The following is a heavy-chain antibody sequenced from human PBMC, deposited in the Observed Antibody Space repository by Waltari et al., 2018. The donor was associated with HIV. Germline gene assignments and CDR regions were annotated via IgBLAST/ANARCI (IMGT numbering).Heavy chain of an antibody. CDR2: IYPGDSDT. CDR1: GYSFTSYW. J-gene: IGHJ1*01. Sequence: EVQLVQSGAEVKKPGESLKISCKGSGYSFTSYWTTWVRHMPGKGPEWMGIIYPGDSDTRYSPSFQGQVTISADKSISTAYLQWSSLKASDTAMYYCARLDYYDSSGPFQHWGQCTLVTVSS. CDR3: ARLDYYDSSGPFQH. V-gene: IGHV5-51*03. D-gene: IGHD3-22*01.